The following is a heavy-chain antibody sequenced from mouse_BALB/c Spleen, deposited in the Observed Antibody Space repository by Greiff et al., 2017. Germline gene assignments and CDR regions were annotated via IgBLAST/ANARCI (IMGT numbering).Heavy chain of an antibody. CDR1: GFTFSSYA. J-gene: IGHJ4*01. D-gene: IGHD1-1*01. CDR3: ARLDYGSSRAMDY. CDR2: ISSGGSYT. Sequence: EVKLQESGGGLVKPGGSLKLSCAASGFTFSSYAMSWVRQTPEKRLEWVATISSGGSYTYYPDSVKGRFTISRDNAKNTLYLQMSSLRSEDTAMYYCARLDYGSSRAMDYWGQGTSVTVSS. V-gene: IGHV5-9-3*01.